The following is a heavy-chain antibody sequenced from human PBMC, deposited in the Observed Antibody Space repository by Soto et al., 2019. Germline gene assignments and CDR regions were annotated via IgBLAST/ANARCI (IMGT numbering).Heavy chain of an antibody. CDR2: VYHSGNT. D-gene: IGHD1-26*01. Sequence: SETLSLTCIVSCDAVSSTKYYWGWIRQSPGQGPEWIGTVYHSGNTYYNPSLKSRITISVDTSENLFSLNLTSVTAADTAVYYCARVPREGAAVRHFFDNWSQGTRSTVSS. J-gene: IGHJ4*02. CDR1: CDAVSSTKYY. V-gene: IGHV4-39*02. CDR3: ARVPREGAAVRHFFDN.